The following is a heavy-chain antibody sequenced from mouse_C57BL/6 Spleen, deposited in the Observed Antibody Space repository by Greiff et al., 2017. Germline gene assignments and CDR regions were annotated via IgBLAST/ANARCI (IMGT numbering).Heavy chain of an antibody. CDR2: IDPEDGET. CDR1: GFNIKDYY. Sequence: EVQLQQSGAELVKPGASVKLSCTASGFNIKDYYMHWVKQRTEQGLEWIGRIDPEDGETKYAPKFQGKATITADTASNTAYLQLSSLTSEDTAVYYCAREYYFDYWGQGTTLTVSS. V-gene: IGHV14-2*01. CDR3: AREYYFDY. J-gene: IGHJ2*01.